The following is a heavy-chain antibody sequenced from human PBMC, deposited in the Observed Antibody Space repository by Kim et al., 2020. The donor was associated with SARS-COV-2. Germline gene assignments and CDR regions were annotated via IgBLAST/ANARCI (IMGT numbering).Heavy chain of an antibody. V-gene: IGHV3-23*01. CDR2: IIGSGGST. Sequence: GGSLRLSCAASGFTFSNYAMSWVRQAPGKGLEWVSSIIGSGGSTYYAESVKGRFTISRDNSKNTLFLQMNCLRADDTAVYYCARDYVNNDYWGQGALVTVSS. J-gene: IGHJ4*02. CDR3: ARDYVNNDY. D-gene: IGHD1-20*01. CDR1: GFTFSNYA.